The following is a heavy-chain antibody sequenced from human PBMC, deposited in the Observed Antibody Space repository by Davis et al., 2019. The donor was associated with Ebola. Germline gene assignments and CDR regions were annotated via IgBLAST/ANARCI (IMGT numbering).Heavy chain of an antibody. V-gene: IGHV1-46*03. CDR2: IDPNDGRT. J-gene: IGHJ4*02. CDR1: GYTFTNYY. Sequence: AASVKVSCKASGYTFTNYYMHWVRQAPGQGLEWMGMIDPNDGRTIYAQKFQGRVTVTSDTSTSTVYMELSSLRSEDTAVYYCARVPSRDCSAGSCYRDYWGQGTLVTVAS. D-gene: IGHD2-15*01. CDR3: ARVPSRDCSAGSCYRDY.